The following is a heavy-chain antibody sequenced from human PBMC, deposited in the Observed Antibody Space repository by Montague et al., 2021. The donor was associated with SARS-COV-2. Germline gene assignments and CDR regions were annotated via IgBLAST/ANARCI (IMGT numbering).Heavy chain of an antibody. D-gene: IGHD7-27*01. CDR3: AKDGEFDP. Sequence: SLRLSCAASRLPFNGYAMHWVRQAPGKGLEWVSVIYSGGSSTYYADSVKGRFTISRDNSKNTLYLQMNSLRAEDTAVYYCAKDGEFDPWGQGTLVTVSS. V-gene: IGHV3-23*03. CDR2: IYSGGSST. CDR1: RLPFNGYA. J-gene: IGHJ5*02.